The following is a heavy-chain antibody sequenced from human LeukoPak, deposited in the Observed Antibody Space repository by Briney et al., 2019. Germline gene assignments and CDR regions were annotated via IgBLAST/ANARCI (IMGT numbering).Heavy chain of an antibody. CDR3: AGSVSAAAGTDVFY. J-gene: IGHJ4*02. D-gene: IGHD6-13*01. Sequence: SETLSLTCTVSGGSISSSSYYWGWIRQPPGKGLEWIGRIYYSGSTYYNPSLKSRVTISVDTSKNQFSLKLSSVTAADTAVYYCAGSVSAAAGTDVFYWGQGTLVTVSS. CDR2: IYYSGST. V-gene: IGHV4-39*01. CDR1: GGSISSSSYY.